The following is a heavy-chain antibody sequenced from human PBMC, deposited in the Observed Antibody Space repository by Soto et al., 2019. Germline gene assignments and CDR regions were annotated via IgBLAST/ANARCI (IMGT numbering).Heavy chain of an antibody. D-gene: IGHD3-22*01. CDR1: GFTFSSYW. J-gene: IGHJ4*02. V-gene: IGHV3-74*01. Sequence: EVHLVESGGALVQPGGSLRLSCAASGFTFSSYWMHWVRQAPGKGLVWVSRINGDGSTTTYADSVKGRFISSIDNAKNMLYLPMNSLTAEDTAVYYCARPRYDGSGTPFDHWGQGTLVTVSS. CDR3: ARPRYDGSGTPFDH. CDR2: INGDGSTT.